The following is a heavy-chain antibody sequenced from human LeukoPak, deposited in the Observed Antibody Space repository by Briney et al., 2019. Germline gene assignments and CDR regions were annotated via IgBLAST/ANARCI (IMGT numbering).Heavy chain of an antibody. J-gene: IGHJ3*02. Sequence: ASVKVSCKASGYTFTSYGISWVRQAPGQGLEWMGWISAYNGNTNYAQKLQGRVTMTTDKSTSTAYMELRSLRSDDTAVYYCARVVPSDYYDSSGNDAFDIWGQGTMVTVSS. D-gene: IGHD3-22*01. CDR2: ISAYNGNT. V-gene: IGHV1-18*01. CDR1: GYTFTSYG. CDR3: ARVVPSDYYDSSGNDAFDI.